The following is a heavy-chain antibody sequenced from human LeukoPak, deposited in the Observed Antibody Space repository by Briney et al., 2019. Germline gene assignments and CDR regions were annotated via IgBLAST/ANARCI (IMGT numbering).Heavy chain of an antibody. CDR1: GYSISSGYY. J-gene: IGHJ3*02. Sequence: SETLSLTCTVSGYSISSGYYWGWIRQPPGKGLEWIGSIYHSGSTYYNPSLKSRVTISVDTSKNQFSLKLSSATAADTAVYYCARGDSSGYYYGAFDIWGQGTMVTVSS. V-gene: IGHV4-38-2*02. D-gene: IGHD3-22*01. CDR2: IYHSGST. CDR3: ARGDSSGYYYGAFDI.